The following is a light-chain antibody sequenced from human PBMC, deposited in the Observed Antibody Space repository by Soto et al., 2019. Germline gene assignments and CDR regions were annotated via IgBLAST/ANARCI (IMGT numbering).Light chain of an antibody. CDR1: QSVSVNS. J-gene: IGKJ3*01. Sequence: EIVLTQSPGTLSLSPGERATLSCRASQSVSVNSLAWYQQKGGQAPRLLIYAASTRDTGVPDRFSGSGSGTDFALTISRLETEDFAVYYCQQYGGSPFTFGPGTKVDIK. CDR2: AAS. CDR3: QQYGGSPFT. V-gene: IGKV3-20*01.